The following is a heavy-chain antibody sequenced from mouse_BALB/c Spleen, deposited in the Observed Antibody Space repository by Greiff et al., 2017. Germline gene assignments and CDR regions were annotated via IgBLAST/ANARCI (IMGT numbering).Heavy chain of an antibody. CDR3: ARGGGYYGYDFDY. CDR2: ISSGSSTI. V-gene: IGHV5-17*02. CDR1: GFTFSSFG. D-gene: IGHD2-2*01. J-gene: IGHJ2*01. Sequence: EVHLVESGGGLVQPGGSRKLSCAASGFTFSSFGMHWVRQAPEKGLEWVAYISSGSSTIYYADTVKGRFTISRDNPKNTLFLQMTSLRSEDTAMYYCARGGGYYGYDFDYWGQGTTLTVSS.